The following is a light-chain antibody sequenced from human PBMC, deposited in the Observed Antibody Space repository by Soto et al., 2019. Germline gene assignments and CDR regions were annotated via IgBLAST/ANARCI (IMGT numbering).Light chain of an antibody. CDR2: DAS. CDR3: QQRNNWPRGT. Sequence: EIVLTQSPATLSLSPGERATLSCRSSQSVSSYLAWYQQKPGQAPRLLIDDASNRATGIPARFSGSGSGTDFTLTISSLEPEDFAVYYCQQRNNWPRGTFGQGTRLEIK. CDR1: QSVSSY. J-gene: IGKJ5*01. V-gene: IGKV3-11*01.